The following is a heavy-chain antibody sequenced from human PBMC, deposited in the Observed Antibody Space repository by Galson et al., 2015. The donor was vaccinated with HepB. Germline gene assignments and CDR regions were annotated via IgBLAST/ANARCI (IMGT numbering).Heavy chain of an antibody. CDR3: AWLGLLGAFDI. J-gene: IGHJ3*02. D-gene: IGHD3-10*01. V-gene: IGHV4-39*01. Sequence: SLTCTVSGGSISSSSYYWGWIRQPPGKGLEWIGSIYYSGSTYYNPSLKSRVTISVDTSKNQFSLKLSSVTAADTAVYYCAWLGLLGAFDIWGQGTMVTVSS. CDR2: IYYSGST. CDR1: GGSISSSSYY.